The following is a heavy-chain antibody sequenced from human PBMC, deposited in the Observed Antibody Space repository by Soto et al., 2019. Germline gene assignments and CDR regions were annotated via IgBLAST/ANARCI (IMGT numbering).Heavy chain of an antibody. D-gene: IGHD1-1*01. V-gene: IGHV2-5*02. CDR2: IYWDDDK. CDR3: THRQVRERSFDY. CDR1: GFSLSSSGEG. Sequence: QITLKESGPTLVKPTQTLTLTCTFSGFSLSSSGEGVGWIRQPPGKAPEWLALIYWDDDKRYSPSLKSRLTTTKDTSRHQVVLTMTNMEPVDTATYYCTHRQVRERSFDYWGQGTLVTVSS. J-gene: IGHJ4*02.